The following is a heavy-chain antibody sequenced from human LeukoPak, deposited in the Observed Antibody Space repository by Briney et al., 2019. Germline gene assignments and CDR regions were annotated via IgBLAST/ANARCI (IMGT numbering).Heavy chain of an antibody. D-gene: IGHD5-24*01. J-gene: IGHJ4*02. V-gene: IGHV4-39*01. CDR2: IFHSGST. CDR1: GGSITSSSYY. CDR3: ARRRDGYNEDFFDF. Sequence: PSETLSLTCTVSGGSITSSSYYWVWIRQPPGKGLEWIGSIFHSGSTYYSASLKSRVTISVDTSRNQFFLEVSSVAAADTAVYYFARRRDGYNEDFFDFWGQGTLVTVSS.